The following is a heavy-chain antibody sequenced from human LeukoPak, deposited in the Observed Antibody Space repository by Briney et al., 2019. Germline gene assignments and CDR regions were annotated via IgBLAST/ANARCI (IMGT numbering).Heavy chain of an antibody. J-gene: IGHJ4*02. CDR3: AKGRYYYGSGYYFDY. Sequence: PSETLSLTCTVSGGSISSYSWSWVRQAPGKGLEWVSAISGSGGSTYYADSVKGRFTISRGNSKNTLYLQMNSLRAEDTAVYYCAKGRYYYGSGYYFDYWGQGTLVTVSS. CDR2: ISGSGGST. CDR1: GGSISSYS. D-gene: IGHD3-10*01. V-gene: IGHV3-23*01.